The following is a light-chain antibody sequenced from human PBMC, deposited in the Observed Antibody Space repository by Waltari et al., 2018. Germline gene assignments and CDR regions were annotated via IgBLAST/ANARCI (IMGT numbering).Light chain of an antibody. CDR2: AAS. V-gene: IGKV1-9*01. J-gene: IGKJ3*01. CDR1: QGITNS. Sequence: IQLTQSPSSLSASVGDRVTITCRPSQGITNSLAWYQQKPGKAPELLSYAASTLQSRVPSRFSGIGSGTDFTLSISGLQPDDFATYYCQQLNSYPLSFGPGTKVDV. CDR3: QQLNSYPLS.